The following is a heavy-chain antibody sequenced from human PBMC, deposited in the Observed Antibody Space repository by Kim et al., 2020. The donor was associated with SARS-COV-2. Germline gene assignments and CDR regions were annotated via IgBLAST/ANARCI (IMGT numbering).Heavy chain of an antibody. J-gene: IGHJ4*02. CDR3: ARKNLWGPLSN. Sequence: SETLSLTCTVSGGSISSYYWSWIRQPPGKGLEWIGYIYYSGSTNYNPSLKSRVTISVDTSKNQFSLKLSSVTAADTAVYYCARKNLWGPLSNWGQGTLVTVSS. CDR1: GGSISSYY. V-gene: IGHV4-59*08. CDR2: IYYSGST. D-gene: IGHD1-26*01.